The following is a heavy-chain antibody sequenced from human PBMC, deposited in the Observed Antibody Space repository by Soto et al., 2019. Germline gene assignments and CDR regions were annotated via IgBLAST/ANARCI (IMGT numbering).Heavy chain of an antibody. Sequence: EVPLVESGGGLVQPGGSLRLSCAAYGFTFSSYWMHWVRQAPGKGLVWVSRINSDGSSTSYADCVKGRFTISRDNAENTLYQQMNSLRAEDMAVYYCARGGSLNWYFDLWGRGTLVTVSS. V-gene: IGHV3-74*01. D-gene: IGHD2-15*01. CDR3: ARGGSLNWYFDL. J-gene: IGHJ2*01. CDR1: GFTFSSYW. CDR2: INSDGSST.